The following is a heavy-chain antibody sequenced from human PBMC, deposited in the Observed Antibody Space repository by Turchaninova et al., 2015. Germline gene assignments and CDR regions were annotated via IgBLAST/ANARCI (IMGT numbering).Heavy chain of an antibody. CDR1: GGTFSSYA. D-gene: IGHD2-15*01. V-gene: IGHV1-69*12. CDR2: IIPMFGTA. J-gene: IGHJ6*03. Sequence: QVQLVQSGAEVKKPGSSVKVSCKASGGTFSSYAISWVRQAPGQGLEWMGGIIPMFGTANYAQKFQGRVTITAEESTSTAYMELSSLGSEETAVYYCARDGRYCSGGSCSYYYMGVWGKGTTVTVS. CDR3: ARDGRYCSGGSCSYYYMGV.